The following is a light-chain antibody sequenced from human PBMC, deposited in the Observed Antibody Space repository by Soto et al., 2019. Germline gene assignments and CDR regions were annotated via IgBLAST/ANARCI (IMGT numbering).Light chain of an antibody. CDR1: SSNIGNSY. J-gene: IGLJ3*02. V-gene: IGLV1-51*01. CDR2: DDN. CDR3: GTWDSSLTNGRAV. Sequence: QSALTQPASVSGSPGQSITISCTGVSSNIGNSYVSWYQQFPGTAPRLLIYDDNKRPSGIRDRFSGSKSGTSATLAITGLQTGDEAVYYCGTWDSSLTNGRAVFGGGTKLTVL.